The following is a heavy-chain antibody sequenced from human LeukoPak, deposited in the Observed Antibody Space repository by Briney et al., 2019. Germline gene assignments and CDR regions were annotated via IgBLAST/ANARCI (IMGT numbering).Heavy chain of an antibody. CDR2: IGTAGDT. Sequence: GGSLRLSCAASGFTFSSYDMHWVRQATGKGLEWVSAIGTAGDTYYPGSVKGRFTVSRENAKNSLYLQMNSLRAGDTAVYYCARSRIAAAGTEGYFDYWGQGTLVTVSS. V-gene: IGHV3-13*01. CDR3: ARSRIAAAGTEGYFDY. D-gene: IGHD6-13*01. CDR1: GFTFSSYD. J-gene: IGHJ4*02.